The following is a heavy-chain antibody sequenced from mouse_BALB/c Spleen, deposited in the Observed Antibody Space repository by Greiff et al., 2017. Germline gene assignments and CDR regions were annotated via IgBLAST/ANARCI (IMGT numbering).Heavy chain of an antibody. V-gene: IGHV5-9-4*01. Sequence: EVKLMESGGGLVKPGGSLKLSCAASGFTFSSYAMSWVRQTPEKRLEGVAEISSGGSYTYYPDTVTGRFTISRDNAKNTLYLEMSSLRSEDTAMYYCARKVLLRYPFDYWGQGTTLTVSS. CDR2: ISSGGSYT. CDR1: GFTFSSYA. D-gene: IGHD1-1*01. CDR3: ARKVLLRYPFDY. J-gene: IGHJ2*01.